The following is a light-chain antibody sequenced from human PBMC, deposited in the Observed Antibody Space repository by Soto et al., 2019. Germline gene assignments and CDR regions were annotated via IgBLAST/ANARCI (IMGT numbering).Light chain of an antibody. Sequence: QSALIQPRSVSGSPGQSVTISCTGTSSDVGGYNYVSWYQQYPGKAPKLIIYDVSKRPSGVPDRFSGSKSGNTASLTISGLQAEDEADYYCCSYAGSNNLVFGGGTKLTVL. CDR2: DVS. CDR1: SSDVGGYNY. V-gene: IGLV2-11*01. J-gene: IGLJ2*01. CDR3: CSYAGSNNLV.